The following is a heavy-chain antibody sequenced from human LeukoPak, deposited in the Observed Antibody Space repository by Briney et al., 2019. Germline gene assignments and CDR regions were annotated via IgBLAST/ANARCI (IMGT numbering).Heavy chain of an antibody. J-gene: IGHJ4*02. D-gene: IGHD2-2*01. CDR1: GYTFTDYY. V-gene: IGHV1-2*02. CDR3: VSGCSTTSCYFRI. CDR2: INPNSGDR. Sequence: ASVKVSCKASGYTFTDYYIHWVRQAPGQGLEWMGWINPNSGDRNYVEKFQDRVTMTRDTSINTDYMELTRLRSDDTAVYYCVSGCSTTSCYFRIWGQGTPVTVSS.